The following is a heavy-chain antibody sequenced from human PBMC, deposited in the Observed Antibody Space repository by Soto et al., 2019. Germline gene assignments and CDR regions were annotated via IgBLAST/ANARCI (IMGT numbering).Heavy chain of an antibody. J-gene: IGHJ3*02. CDR2: VWYDGSKE. CDR3: ARTDWNYGTGVFDI. D-gene: IGHD1-7*01. CDR1: GFSFSTYG. V-gene: IGHV3-33*01. Sequence: QVQLVASGGGVVQPGRSLRLSCAASGFSFSTYGMYWVRQAPAGGLEWVALVWYDGSKEYYADSVKGRFTISRDNSKNTLYLQMNSLRAEDTAVYFCARTDWNYGTGVFDIWGQGTMVTVSS.